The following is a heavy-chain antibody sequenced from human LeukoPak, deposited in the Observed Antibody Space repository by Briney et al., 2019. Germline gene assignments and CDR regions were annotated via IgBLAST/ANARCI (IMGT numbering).Heavy chain of an antibody. V-gene: IGHV4-59*01. CDR1: GGSISSYY. CDR3: AREAQLLKSGMDV. CDR2: IYYSGST. J-gene: IGHJ6*02. D-gene: IGHD2-2*01. Sequence: SETLSLTCTVSGGSISSYYWSWIRQPPGKGLEWIGYIYYSGSTNYNPPLKSRVTISVDTSKNQFSLKLSSVTAADTAVYYCAREAQLLKSGMDVWGQGTTVTVSS.